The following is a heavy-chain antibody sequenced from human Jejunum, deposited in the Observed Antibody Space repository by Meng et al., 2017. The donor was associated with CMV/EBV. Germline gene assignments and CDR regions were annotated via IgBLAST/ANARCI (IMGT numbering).Heavy chain of an antibody. D-gene: IGHD6-19*01. Sequence: QLQLQESGPGLVKPSETLSLTCTVSGGSISSTSYYWGWIRQPPGKGLEWIGSMFYTGSTYYNPSLESRVTISVDKSKNHVSLKLTSVTAADTAVYYCARGYSSDWYDYWGQGALVTVSS. V-gene: IGHV4-39*07. CDR1: GGSISSTSYY. J-gene: IGHJ4*02. CDR3: ARGYSSDWYDY. CDR2: MFYTGST.